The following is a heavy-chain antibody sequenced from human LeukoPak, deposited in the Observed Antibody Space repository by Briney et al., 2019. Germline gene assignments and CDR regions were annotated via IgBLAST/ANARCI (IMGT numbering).Heavy chain of an antibody. V-gene: IGHV3-48*03. CDR3: AKDLTYGSSGQSDY. CDR2: ISSSGSTK. J-gene: IGHJ4*02. CDR1: GFTFSSYE. D-gene: IGHD6-19*01. Sequence: GGSLRLSCAASGFTFSSYEMNWVRQGPGKGLEWVSYISSSGSTKYYADSVKGRLTISRDNAKKSLYLQMNSLRAEDTAVYYCAKDLTYGSSGQSDYWGQGTLVTVSS.